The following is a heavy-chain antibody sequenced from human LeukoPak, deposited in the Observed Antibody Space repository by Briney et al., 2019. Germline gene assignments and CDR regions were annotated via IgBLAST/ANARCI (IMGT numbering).Heavy chain of an antibody. J-gene: IGHJ4*02. CDR2: TWHSGSST. Sequence: SETLSLTCTVSDGSIKTNYWWTWVRQPPGKGLEWIGETWHSGSSTNYNPSLKSRVTISVDKPKSQFSLKLTSVTAADTAVYYCARATSSGGWQFFDYWGQGTLVTVSS. V-gene: IGHV4-4*02. CDR1: DGSIKTNYW. CDR3: ARATSSGGWQFFDY. D-gene: IGHD6-19*01.